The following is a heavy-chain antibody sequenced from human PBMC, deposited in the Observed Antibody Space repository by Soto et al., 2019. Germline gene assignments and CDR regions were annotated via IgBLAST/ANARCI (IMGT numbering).Heavy chain of an antibody. Sequence: QVQLVESGGGVVQPERSQRLSCTASKFTFASYVMHWVRQAPGEGLEWVALISFDGTNKYYADSVKGRFTISRDNSKNKMYLQMNSLRPEDTAVYYCAREMIHMIMGGMSAMDVWGQGTTVTVS. CDR3: AREMIHMIMGGMSAMDV. J-gene: IGHJ6*02. CDR1: KFTFASYV. CDR2: ISFDGTNK. D-gene: IGHD3-22*01. V-gene: IGHV3-30*04.